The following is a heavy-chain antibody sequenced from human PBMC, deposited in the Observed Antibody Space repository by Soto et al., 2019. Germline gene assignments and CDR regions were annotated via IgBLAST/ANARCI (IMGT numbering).Heavy chain of an antibody. J-gene: IGHJ2*01. CDR3: ARDSSGFHWYFDL. D-gene: IGHD6-19*01. CDR1: GDSVSSATAT. V-gene: IGHV6-1*02. Sequence: QVQLQQSGPGLVKPSQTLSLICAISGDSVSSATATWSWIRQSPSRGLEWLGRTYYRSKWYNDYAVSVKSRIAITPDTSMNQLAVQLSSVTPEDTAVYFCARDSSGFHWYFDLWGRGTLVTVSS. CDR2: TYYRSKWYN.